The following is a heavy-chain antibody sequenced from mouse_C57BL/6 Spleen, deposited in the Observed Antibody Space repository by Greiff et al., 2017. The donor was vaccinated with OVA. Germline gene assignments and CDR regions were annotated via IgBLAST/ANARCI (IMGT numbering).Heavy chain of an antibody. CDR3: AREGLTWYFDV. D-gene: IGHD1-3*01. V-gene: IGHV1-26*01. CDR2: INPNNGGT. CDR1: GYTFTDYY. Sequence: VQLQQSGPELVKPGASVKISCKASGYTFTDYYMNWVKQSHGKSLEWIGDINPNNGGTSYNQKFKGKATLTVDKSSSTAYMELRSLTSEDSAVYYCAREGLTWYFDVWGTGTTVTVSS. J-gene: IGHJ1*03.